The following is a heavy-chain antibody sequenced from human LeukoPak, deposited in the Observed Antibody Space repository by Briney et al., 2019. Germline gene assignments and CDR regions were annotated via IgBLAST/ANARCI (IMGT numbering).Heavy chain of an antibody. Sequence: GGSLRLSCAASGFTFSSSAMSWVRQAPGKGLEWVSAISNNGGYTYYADSVQGRFTISRDNSKSTLCLQMNSLRAEDTAVYYCARDWNDVPDYWGQGTLVTVSS. CDR3: ARDWNDVPDY. J-gene: IGHJ4*02. V-gene: IGHV3-23*01. CDR1: GFTFSSSA. D-gene: IGHD1-1*01. CDR2: ISNNGGYT.